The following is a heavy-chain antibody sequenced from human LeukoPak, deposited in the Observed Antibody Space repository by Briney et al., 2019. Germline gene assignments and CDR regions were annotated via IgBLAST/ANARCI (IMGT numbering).Heavy chain of an antibody. Sequence: GGSLRLSCVGPGFTFSNYQMNWVRQAPGKGLEWVAKIKQDRGEKHYVDSVKGRFTISRDNAKNSLYLQMSSLSAEDTAVYYCARWFSGSGGWVLDYWGQGTLVTVSS. D-gene: IGHD3-10*01. V-gene: IGHV3-7*05. CDR3: ARWFSGSGGWVLDY. CDR2: IKQDRGEK. J-gene: IGHJ4*02. CDR1: GFTFSNYQ.